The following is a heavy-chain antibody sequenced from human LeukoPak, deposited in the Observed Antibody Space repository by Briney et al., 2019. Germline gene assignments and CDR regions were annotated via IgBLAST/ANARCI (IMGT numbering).Heavy chain of an antibody. CDR2: ISSSGSTI. V-gene: IGHV3-11*01. J-gene: IGHJ4*02. D-gene: IGHD5-12*01. Sequence: PGGSLRLSCAASGFTFSDFYMSWIRQAPGKGLEWVSYISSSGSTIYYADSVKGRFTISRDNAKNSLYLQMNSLRAEDTAVYYCARFPRDPWRFDYWGQGTLVTVSS. CDR1: GFTFSDFY. CDR3: ARFPRDPWRFDY.